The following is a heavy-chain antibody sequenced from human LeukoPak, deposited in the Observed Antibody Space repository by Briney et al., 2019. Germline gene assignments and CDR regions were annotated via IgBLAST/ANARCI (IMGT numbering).Heavy chain of an antibody. CDR3: ARRPPALGAFDI. J-gene: IGHJ3*02. CDR2: IYYSDSGIM. Sequence: KSSETLSLTCTVSGGSISRSSYYWGWIRQPPGKGLEWIGGIYYSDSGIMYYNPSLKSRVTMSADTSKNQFSLRVSSVTAADTAVYYCARRPPALGAFDIWGQGTMVSVSS. CDR1: GGSISRSSYY. V-gene: IGHV4-39*01.